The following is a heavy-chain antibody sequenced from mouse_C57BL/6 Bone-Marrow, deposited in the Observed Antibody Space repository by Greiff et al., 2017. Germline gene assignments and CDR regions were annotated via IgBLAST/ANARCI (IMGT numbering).Heavy chain of an antibody. Sequence: QVQLQQSGAELARPGASVKMSCKASGYTFTSYTMHWVNQRPGQGLEWIGYINPSSGYTKYNQKFKDKATLTADKSSSTAYMQLRSLTSEDSAVYYCARRSRWYVTMDYWGQGTSVTVSS. CDR3: ARRSRWYVTMDY. V-gene: IGHV1-4*01. CDR2: INPSSGYT. J-gene: IGHJ4*01. CDR1: GYTFTSYT. D-gene: IGHD2-14*01.